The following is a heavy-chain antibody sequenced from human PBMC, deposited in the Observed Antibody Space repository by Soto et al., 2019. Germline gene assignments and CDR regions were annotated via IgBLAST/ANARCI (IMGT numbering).Heavy chain of an antibody. CDR1: GFTFSSYG. D-gene: IGHD3-10*01. V-gene: IGHV3-33*08. CDR3: ASARVFRDDSGSYYLDY. J-gene: IGHJ4*02. CDR2: IWYDGSNK. Sequence: QVQLVESGGGAVQPGRSLRLSCAASGFTFSSYGMHWVRQAPGKGLEWVAVIWYDGSNKYYADSVKGRFTISRDKSKNTLYLQMNSQREEDTAVYYCASARVFRDDSGSYYLDYWGQVTLVTVCS.